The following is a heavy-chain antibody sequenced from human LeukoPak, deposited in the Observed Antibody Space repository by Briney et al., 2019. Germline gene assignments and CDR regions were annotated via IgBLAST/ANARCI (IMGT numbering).Heavy chain of an antibody. J-gene: IGHJ4*02. V-gene: IGHV1-8*03. CDR1: GYTFTGYY. Sequence: ASVKVSCKASGYTFTGYYMHWVRQAPGQGLEWMGWMNPNSGNTGYAQKFQARVTITRNTSISTAYMELSSLRSEDTAVYYCARGGPTAMVDYWGQGTLVTVSS. CDR3: ARGGPTAMVDY. CDR2: MNPNSGNT. D-gene: IGHD5-18*01.